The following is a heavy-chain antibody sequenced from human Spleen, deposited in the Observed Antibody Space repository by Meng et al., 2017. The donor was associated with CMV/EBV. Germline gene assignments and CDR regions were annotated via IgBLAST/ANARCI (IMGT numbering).Heavy chain of an antibody. CDR1: GFPFSNSA. V-gene: IGHV3-33*06. CDR3: AKDLAERRSTSSVY. CDR2: IWYDGSNE. Sequence: GGSLRLSCAASGAASGFPFSNSAMHWVRQAPGKGLQWVALIWYDGSNEYYADSVQGRFSISRDNSKNTLYLQMNSLRAEDTAVYYCAKDLAERRSTSSVYWGQGTLVTVSS. D-gene: IGHD2-2*01. J-gene: IGHJ4*02.